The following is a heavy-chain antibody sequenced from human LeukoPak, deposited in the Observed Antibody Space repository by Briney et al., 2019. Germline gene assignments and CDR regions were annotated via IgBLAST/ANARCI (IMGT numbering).Heavy chain of an antibody. D-gene: IGHD3-22*01. CDR3: ARHYYDSSGFYYIEDY. CDR2: IFHSGST. CDR1: DYSISSDYD. V-gene: IGHV4-38-2*01. Sequence: PSETLSLTCAVSDYSISSDYDWGWIRRPPGKGLEWIGIIFHSGSTYYKPPLKRRVTISVDTSKNQFSLKLNSVTAADTAVYYCARHYYDSSGFYYIEDYWGQGPLVTVSS. J-gene: IGHJ4*02.